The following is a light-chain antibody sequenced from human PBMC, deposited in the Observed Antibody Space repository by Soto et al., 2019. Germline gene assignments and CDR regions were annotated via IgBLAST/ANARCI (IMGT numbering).Light chain of an antibody. CDR3: QQRSNWPPT. CDR2: DAS. J-gene: IGKJ4*01. Sequence: LLTQSPATLSLSPGERVTLSCRASQSISSYLAWYQQKRGQAPRLLIYDASNRATGIPARFSGSGSGTDFTLTITSLEPEDFALYFCQQRSNWPPTFGGGTKLEI. CDR1: QSISSY. V-gene: IGKV3-11*01.